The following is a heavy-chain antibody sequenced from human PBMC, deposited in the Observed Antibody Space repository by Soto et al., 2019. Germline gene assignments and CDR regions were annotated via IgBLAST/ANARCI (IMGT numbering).Heavy chain of an antibody. Sequence: GGSLRLSCAASGFTFSNYWMGWVRQAPGKGLEWVANLKEDGSENSFMDSVKGRFTISRDNAKNTLYLQMNSLRVEDTALYYCVRWSWESSGWSLIFDFRGQGTLVTVSS. J-gene: IGHJ4*02. CDR2: LKEDGSEN. V-gene: IGHV3-7*01. CDR1: GFTFSNYW. CDR3: VRWSWESSGWSLIFDF. D-gene: IGHD6-19*01.